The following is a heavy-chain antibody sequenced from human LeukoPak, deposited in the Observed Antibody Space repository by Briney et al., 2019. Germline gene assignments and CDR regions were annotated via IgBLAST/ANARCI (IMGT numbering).Heavy chain of an antibody. CDR1: GFTVSSNY. Sequence: PGGSLRLSCAASGFTVSSNYMSWVRQAPGKGLEWVSVIYSGGSTYYADSVKGRFTISRDNSKNTLYLQMNSLRAEDTAVYYCARGGGSGSYYSPPDYWGQGTLVTVSS. CDR2: IYSGGST. CDR3: ARGGGSGSYYSPPDY. V-gene: IGHV3-53*01. J-gene: IGHJ4*02. D-gene: IGHD3-10*01.